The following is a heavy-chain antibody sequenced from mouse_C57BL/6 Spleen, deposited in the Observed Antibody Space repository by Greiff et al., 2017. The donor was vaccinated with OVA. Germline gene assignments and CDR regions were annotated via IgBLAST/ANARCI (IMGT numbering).Heavy chain of an antibody. Sequence: QVQLQQPGAELVMPGASVKLSCKASGYTFTSYWMHWVKQRPGQGLEWIGEIDPSDSYTNYNQKFKGKSTLTVDKSSSTAYMQLSSLTSEDSAVYYFARQSGRGVAMDYWGQGTSVTVSS. V-gene: IGHV1-69*01. J-gene: IGHJ4*01. D-gene: IGHD1-3*01. CDR3: ARQSGRGVAMDY. CDR2: IDPSDSYT. CDR1: GYTFTSYW.